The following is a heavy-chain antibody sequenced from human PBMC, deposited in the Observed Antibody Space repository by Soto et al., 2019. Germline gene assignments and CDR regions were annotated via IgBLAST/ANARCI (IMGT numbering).Heavy chain of an antibody. V-gene: IGHV3-23*01. D-gene: IGHD5-12*01. CDR1: GFSFSTFG. Sequence: PGGSLRLSYEASGFSFSTFGMRWVRQAPGKGLQCVSFIRGSDGTTYYADSVRGRFTISRDNSRNTLYLQMNSLRADDTALYYCAKGAWLDFWGQGTLVTVSS. CDR3: AKGAWLDF. CDR2: IRGSDGTT. J-gene: IGHJ4*02.